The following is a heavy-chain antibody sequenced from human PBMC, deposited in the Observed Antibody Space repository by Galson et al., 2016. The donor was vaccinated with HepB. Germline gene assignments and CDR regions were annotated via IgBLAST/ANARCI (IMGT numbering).Heavy chain of an antibody. V-gene: IGHV1-18*04. CDR1: GYTFTKYG. J-gene: IGHJ6*03. D-gene: IGHD6-19*01. Sequence: SVKVSCKASGYTFTKYGISWVRQAPGQGLEWLGWISSFNGNTNYAHNFRGRVTMTSDASTNTAYMEMRSLRSDDSAVYYVARRYYTSVYYSFYYMDVWGGGTTVTVSS. CDR2: ISSFNGNT. CDR3: ARRYYTSVYYSFYYMDV.